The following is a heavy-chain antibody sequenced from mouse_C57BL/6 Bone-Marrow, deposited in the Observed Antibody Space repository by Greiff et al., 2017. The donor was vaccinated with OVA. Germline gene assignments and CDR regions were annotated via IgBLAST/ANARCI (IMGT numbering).Heavy chain of an antibody. Sequence: VQLQQSGAELARPGASVKLSCKASGYTFTSYGISWVKQRTGQGLEWIGEIYPRSGNTYYNEKFKGKATLAAAKSSSTAYMELRSLTSEDSAVYFCARFTTVVEGDYWGQGTTLTVSS. CDR3: ARFTTVVEGDY. CDR1: GYTFTSYG. D-gene: IGHD1-1*01. V-gene: IGHV1-81*01. J-gene: IGHJ2*01. CDR2: IYPRSGNT.